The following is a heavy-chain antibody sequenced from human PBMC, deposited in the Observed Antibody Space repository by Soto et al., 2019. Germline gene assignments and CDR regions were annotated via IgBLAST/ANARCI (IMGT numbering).Heavy chain of an antibody. CDR2: ISGSGGTT. V-gene: IGHV3-23*01. J-gene: IGHJ3*02. CDR3: AKKTDSSSPWGALDI. CDR1: GFTFSSYA. Sequence: EVQLLESGGGLVQPGGSLRLSCAASGFTFSSYAMTWVRQAPAQGLEWVSGISGSGGTTYYADSVKGRFTISRDSSKITLYLQMDSLRVEDTAVYYCAKKTDSSSPWGALDIWGQGTMVSVFS. D-gene: IGHD6-6*01.